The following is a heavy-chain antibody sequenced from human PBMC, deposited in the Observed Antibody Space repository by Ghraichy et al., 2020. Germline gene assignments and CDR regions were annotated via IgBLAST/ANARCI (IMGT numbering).Heavy chain of an antibody. J-gene: IGHJ4*02. CDR3: AQSSGGRKDFGY. V-gene: IGHV2-70*12. CDR2: IDWDDDK. D-gene: IGHD2-15*01. CDR1: GFSLSTSGMC. Sequence: SGPTLVKPTQTLTLTCTFSGFSLSTSGMCVSWIRQPPGKALEWLALIDWDDDKYYSTSLKTRLTTSKDTSKNQVVLTMTNMDPVDTATYYCAQSSGGRKDFGYWGQGTLVTVSS.